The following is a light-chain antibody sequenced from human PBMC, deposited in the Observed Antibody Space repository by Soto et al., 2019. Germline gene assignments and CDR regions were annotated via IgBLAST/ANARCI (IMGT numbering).Light chain of an antibody. CDR1: SSDIGAYKY. CDR3: CSYTSANTII. V-gene: IGLV2-14*03. J-gene: IGLJ7*01. CDR2: DVD. Sequence: QSVLTQPASVSGSPGQSITISCSGSSSDIGAYKYVSWYQQHPGKAPKLLIYDVDDRPPGLSYRFSGSRSGNTASLIISGLQTEDEAVYYCCSYTSANTIIFGGGTQLTVL.